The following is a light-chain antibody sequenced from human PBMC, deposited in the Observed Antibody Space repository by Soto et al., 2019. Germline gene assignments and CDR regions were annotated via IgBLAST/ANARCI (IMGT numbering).Light chain of an antibody. CDR1: QSVNSN. CDR2: GAS. Sequence: EIVMTQSPATLSVSPGERATLSCRASQSVNSNLAWYQQKPGQAPRLLIYGASTRATGIPARFSGSGSGTEFTLTISSLHSEDFAVYYCQQYGTWWTFGQGTKVEIK. CDR3: QQYGTWWT. J-gene: IGKJ1*01. V-gene: IGKV3-15*01.